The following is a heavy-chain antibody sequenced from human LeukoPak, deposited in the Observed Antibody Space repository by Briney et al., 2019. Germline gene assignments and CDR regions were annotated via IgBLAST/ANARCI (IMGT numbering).Heavy chain of an antibody. CDR2: ISGSGSGT. Sequence: QSGGSLRLSCAASGFIFTNYAMSWVRQAPGKGLEWVSTISGSGSGTFFADSVKGRFTISRDNFNNTLYLQMNSLRAEDTAVYFCARDGVLMNRKFYFDYWGQGTLVTVFS. CDR3: ARDGVLMNRKFYFDY. J-gene: IGHJ4*02. CDR1: GFIFTNYA. V-gene: IGHV3-23*01. D-gene: IGHD3-3*01.